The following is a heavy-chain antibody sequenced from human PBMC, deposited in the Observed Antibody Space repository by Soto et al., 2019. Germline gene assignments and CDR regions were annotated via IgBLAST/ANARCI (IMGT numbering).Heavy chain of an antibody. CDR3: ARDHVVSRNWFDP. CDR2: INSDGSST. CDR1: GFTFSSYW. D-gene: IGHD2-21*01. Sequence: EVQLVESGGGLVQPGGSLRLSCAASGFTFSSYWMHWVRQAPGKGLVWVSRINSDGSSTSYADSVKGRFTISRDNAKNTLYLQLNSLRAEDTAVYYCARDHVVSRNWFDPWGQGTLVTVSS. V-gene: IGHV3-74*01. J-gene: IGHJ5*02.